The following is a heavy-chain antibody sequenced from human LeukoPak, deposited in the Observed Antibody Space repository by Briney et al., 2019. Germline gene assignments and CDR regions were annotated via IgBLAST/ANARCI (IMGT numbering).Heavy chain of an antibody. J-gene: IGHJ4*02. D-gene: IGHD2-8*01. CDR2: ISYDGSNK. V-gene: IGHV3-30*04. CDR3: ARDVGVN. CDR1: GFTFSSYA. Sequence: GGSLRLSCAASGFTFSSYAMHWVRQAPGKGLEWVAVISYDGSNKYYADSVKGRFTISRDNSKNTLYLQMNSLRAEDTAVYYCARDVGVNWGQGTLVTVSS.